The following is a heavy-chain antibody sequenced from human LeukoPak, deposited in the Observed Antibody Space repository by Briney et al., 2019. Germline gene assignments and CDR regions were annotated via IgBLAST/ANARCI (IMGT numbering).Heavy chain of an antibody. CDR1: GFTFSSYA. CDR2: ISGSGGST. Sequence: GGSLRLACAASGFTFSSYAMSWVRQAPGKGLEWVSAISGSGGSTYYADSVKGRFTISRDNSKNTLYLQMTSLRAEDTAVYYCAKDQFGMITFGGVIAYWGRGPLVTVSS. V-gene: IGHV3-23*01. J-gene: IGHJ4*02. CDR3: AKDQFGMITFGGVIAY. D-gene: IGHD3-16*02.